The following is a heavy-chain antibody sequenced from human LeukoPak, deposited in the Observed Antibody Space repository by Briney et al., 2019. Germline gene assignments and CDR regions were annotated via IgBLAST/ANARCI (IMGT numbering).Heavy chain of an antibody. CDR1: GFTCSSYW. CDR3: ARGDYVWGSYRPGWFDP. CDR2: IKQDGSEK. D-gene: IGHD3-16*02. Sequence: GGSLRLSCAASGFTCSSYWMSWVRQAPGKGLEWVANIKQDGSEKYYVDSVKGRFTISRDNAKNSLYLQMNSLRAEDTAVYYCARGDYVWGSYRPGWFDPWGQGTLVTVSS. J-gene: IGHJ5*02. V-gene: IGHV3-7*01.